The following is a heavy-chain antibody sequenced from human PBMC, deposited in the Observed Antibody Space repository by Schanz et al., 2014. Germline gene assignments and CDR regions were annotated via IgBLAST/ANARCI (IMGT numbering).Heavy chain of an antibody. Sequence: VQSVHSGTEVQKLGASVKVSCQTSGYTFTAYGINWVRQAPGQGLEWIGWISAQTGDTRYAQKMQGRVTMTRAVSSTTAFLELRSLRYDDTAVYYCARDQSPYANASDVRYFDYCGQGSLVTVSS. J-gene: IGHJ4*02. V-gene: IGHV1-18*01. CDR2: ISAQTGDT. CDR3: ARDQSPYANASDVRYFDY. CDR1: GYTFTAYG. D-gene: IGHD2-2*01.